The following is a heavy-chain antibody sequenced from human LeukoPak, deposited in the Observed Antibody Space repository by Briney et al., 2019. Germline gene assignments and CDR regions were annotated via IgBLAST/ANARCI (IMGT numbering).Heavy chain of an antibody. D-gene: IGHD6-13*01. CDR1: GYTFTSYG. J-gene: IGHJ4*02. CDR2: ISAYNGNT. Sequence: ASVKVSCKASGYTFTSYGISWVRQAPGQGLEWMGWISAYNGNTNYAQKLQGRVTMTTDTSTSTAYMELRSLRSDDTAVYYCARGGSSSWYEVAVAGTTYFDYWGQGTLVTVSS. V-gene: IGHV1-18*01. CDR3: ARGGSSSWYEVAVAGTTYFDY.